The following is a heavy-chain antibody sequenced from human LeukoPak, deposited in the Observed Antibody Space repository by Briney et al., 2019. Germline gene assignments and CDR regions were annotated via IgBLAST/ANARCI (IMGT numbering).Heavy chain of an antibody. CDR2: ISWNSGSI. V-gene: IGHV3-9*01. CDR3: AKDLPGGWQIYYYYGMDV. J-gene: IGHJ6*02. D-gene: IGHD6-19*01. CDR1: GFTFDDYA. Sequence: GRSLRLSCAASGFTFDDYAMHWVRQAPGKGLEWVSGISWNSGSIGYADSVKGRFTISRDNAKNSLYLQMNSLRAEDTAVYYCAKDLPGGWQIYYYYGMDVWGQGTTVTVSS.